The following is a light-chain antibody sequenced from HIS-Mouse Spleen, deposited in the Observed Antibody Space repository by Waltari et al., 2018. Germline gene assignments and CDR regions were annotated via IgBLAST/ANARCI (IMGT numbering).Light chain of an antibody. V-gene: IGLV2-11*01. CDR1: SRDVGGYTY. CDR2: DVS. Sequence: QSALTQPRPVSGSPGQSVTISCTGTSRDVGGYTYVPWYQQHPGKAPKLMIYDVSKRPSGVPDRFSGSKSGNTASLTISGLQAEDEADYYCCSYAGSYTFVFGTGTKVTVL. CDR3: CSYAGSYTFV. J-gene: IGLJ1*01.